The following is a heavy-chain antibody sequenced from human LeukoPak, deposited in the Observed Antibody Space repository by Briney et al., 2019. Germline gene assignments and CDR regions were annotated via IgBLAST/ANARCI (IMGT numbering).Heavy chain of an antibody. V-gene: IGHV3-20*04. D-gene: IGHD6-19*01. Sequence: GGSLRLSCAASGFTFDDHGMSWVRQAPGKGLEGVSGINWNGGSTGYGHSVKGRFTISRDHAKNSLYLQMNSLRAEDTALYYCARMAGAGYYFYMDVWGKGTTVTVSS. CDR1: GFTFDDHG. J-gene: IGHJ6*03. CDR2: INWNGGST. CDR3: ARMAGAGYYFYMDV.